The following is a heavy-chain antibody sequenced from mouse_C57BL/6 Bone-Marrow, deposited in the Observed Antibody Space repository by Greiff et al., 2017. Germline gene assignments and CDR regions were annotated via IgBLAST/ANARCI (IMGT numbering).Heavy chain of an antibody. CDR2: INYDGSST. D-gene: IGHD2-1*01. J-gene: IGHJ2*01. V-gene: IGHV5-16*01. CDR1: GFTFSDYY. Sequence: EVMLVESEGGLVQPGSSMKLSCTASGFTFSDYYMAWVRQVPEKGLEWVANINYDGSSTYYLDSLKSRFIISRDNAKNILYLQMSSLKSEDTATYYCAREGNGNPRYFDYWGQGTTLTVSS. CDR3: AREGNGNPRYFDY.